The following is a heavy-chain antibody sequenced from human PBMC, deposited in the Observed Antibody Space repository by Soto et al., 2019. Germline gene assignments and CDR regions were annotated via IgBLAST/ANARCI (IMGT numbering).Heavy chain of an antibody. V-gene: IGHV3-30*03. CDR3: ARVEYSSGWSNGMDV. Sequence: PGGSLRLSCAASRFTISGHAMHWVRQAPGKGLEWLAVISYDGSDKFYGDSVKGRFTISRDNAKNSLYLQMNSLRAEDTAVYYCARVEYSSGWSNGMDVWGRGTTVTVSS. J-gene: IGHJ6*02. D-gene: IGHD6-19*01. CDR1: RFTISGHA. CDR2: ISYDGSDK.